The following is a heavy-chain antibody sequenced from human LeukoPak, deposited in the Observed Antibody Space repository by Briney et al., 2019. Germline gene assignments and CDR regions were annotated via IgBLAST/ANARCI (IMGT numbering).Heavy chain of an antibody. D-gene: IGHD6-13*01. Sequence: QPGGSLRLSCAASGFTFSSYAMHWVRQAPGKGLEYVSAISSNGGSTYYANSVKGRFTISGDNSKNTLYLQMGSLRAEDMAVYYCARVRRIAAAADAFDIWGQGTMVTVSS. CDR2: ISSNGGST. CDR3: ARVRRIAAAADAFDI. V-gene: IGHV3-64*01. J-gene: IGHJ3*02. CDR1: GFTFSSYA.